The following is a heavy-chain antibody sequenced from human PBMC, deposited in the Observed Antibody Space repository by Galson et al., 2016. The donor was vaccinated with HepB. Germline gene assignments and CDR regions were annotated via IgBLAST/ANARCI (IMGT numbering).Heavy chain of an antibody. Sequence: SLRLSCAASGFSFSHYGMHWVRQAPGKGLMWLSHINIDGSTTAYADSVRCRFSISRDNAKNTLYLHMHSVRAEDTAVYYCALEKIYVGSLDFWGQGTPVTVSS. CDR2: INIDGSTT. J-gene: IGHJ6*02. D-gene: IGHD2/OR15-2a*01. CDR3: ALEKIYVGSLDF. V-gene: IGHV3-74*01. CDR1: GFSFSHYG.